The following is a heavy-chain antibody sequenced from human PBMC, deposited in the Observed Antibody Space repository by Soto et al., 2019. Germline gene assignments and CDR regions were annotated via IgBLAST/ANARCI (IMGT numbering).Heavy chain of an antibody. CDR1: GYTFTSYD. V-gene: IGHV1-8*01. CDR3: ASRTTSYGDNYWYFDL. Sequence: QVQLVQSGAEVKKPGASVKVSCKASGYTFTSYDINWVRQATGQGLEWMGWMNPNSGNTGYAQKFQGRVTMTRNTSISTAYMELSSLRSEDTAVYYCASRTTSYGDNYWYFDLWGRGTLVTVSS. J-gene: IGHJ2*01. CDR2: MNPNSGNT. D-gene: IGHD4-17*01.